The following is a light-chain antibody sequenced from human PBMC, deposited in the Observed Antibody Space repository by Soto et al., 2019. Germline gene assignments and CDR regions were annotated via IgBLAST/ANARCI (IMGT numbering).Light chain of an antibody. V-gene: IGKV1-39*01. CDR2: DES. Sequence: DIQMTQSPSTLSGSVGDGVNITCRASQSINRHLNWYQHKAGKAPKLLIYDESSLQSGVPSRFSGSGSGTDFTLSISSLQPEDFATYYCQQSYITPLTFGGGTKLDIK. J-gene: IGKJ4*01. CDR3: QQSYITPLT. CDR1: QSINRH.